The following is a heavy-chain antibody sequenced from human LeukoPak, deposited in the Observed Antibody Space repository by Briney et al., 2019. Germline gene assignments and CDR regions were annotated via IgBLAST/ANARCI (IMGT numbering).Heavy chain of an antibody. CDR1: GGSIGSYY. Sequence: PSETLSLTCSVSGGSIGSYYWTWIRQPAGKGLEWIGRIYSSGSTNYNPSLNSRVTMSVDTSKNEFSLKLSSVTAADTAMYYCARGVVTLIRGVVIGRPTWYFDLWGRGTLVTVSS. J-gene: IGHJ2*01. V-gene: IGHV4-4*07. CDR3: ARGVVTLIRGVVIGRPTWYFDL. D-gene: IGHD3-10*01. CDR2: IYSSGST.